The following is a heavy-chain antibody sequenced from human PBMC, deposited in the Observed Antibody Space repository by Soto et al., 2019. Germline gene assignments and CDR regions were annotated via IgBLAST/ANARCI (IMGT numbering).Heavy chain of an antibody. CDR1: DGYSRSSGVY. D-gene: IGHD6-13*01. J-gene: IGHJ6*02. CDR3: ARCRCSTTNSYYYYYYAMDA. Sequence: LSLTKSFADGYSRSSGVYLGFIRKPPGKGLEWIGSIYYSGSTYYNPSLNSRVTISVDTSKNQFSLKLTSVTAADTAVYYCARCRCSTTNSYYYYYYAMDACGQAPTVTSP. CDR2: IYYSGST. V-gene: IGHV4-39*01.